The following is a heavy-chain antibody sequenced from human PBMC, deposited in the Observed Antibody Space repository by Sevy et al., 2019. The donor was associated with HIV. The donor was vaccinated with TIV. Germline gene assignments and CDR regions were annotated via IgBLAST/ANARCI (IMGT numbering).Heavy chain of an antibody. CDR2: IKSKSDGLTT. CDR1: GFNFIDVW. V-gene: IGHV3-15*01. Sequence: GGSLRLSCAASGFNFIDVWMSWVRQAPGKGLEWVARIKSKSDGLTTNYAAPVKGRFTISRDDLRNELYLQMNRLKSEDVAVYYCSTGYYDVAKTDFDYWGRGTLVTVSS. D-gene: IGHD3-10*02. CDR3: STGYYDVAKTDFDY. J-gene: IGHJ4*02.